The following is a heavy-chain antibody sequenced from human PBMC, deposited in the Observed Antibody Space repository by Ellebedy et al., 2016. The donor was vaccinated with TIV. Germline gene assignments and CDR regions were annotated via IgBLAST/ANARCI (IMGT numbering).Heavy chain of an antibody. J-gene: IGHJ3*02. Sequence: MPSETLSLTCAVYGGSFSGYYWSWIRQPPGKGLEWIGEINHSGSTNYNPSLKSRVTISVDTSKNQFSLKLSSVTAADTAVYYCARHGDYGGNGARDAFDIWGQGTMVTVSS. CDR1: GGSFSGYY. V-gene: IGHV4-34*01. CDR2: INHSGST. CDR3: ARHGDYGGNGARDAFDI. D-gene: IGHD4-23*01.